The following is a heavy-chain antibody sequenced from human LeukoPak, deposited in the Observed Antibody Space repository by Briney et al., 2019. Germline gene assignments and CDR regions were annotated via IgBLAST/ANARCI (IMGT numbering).Heavy chain of an antibody. D-gene: IGHD3-3*01. V-gene: IGHV4-34*01. CDR1: GGSFSGYY. CDR2: INHSGST. Sequence: SETQSLTCAVYGGSFSGYYWSWIRQPPGKGLEWIGEINHSGSTNYNPSLKSRVTISVDTSKNQFSLKLSSVTAADTAVYYCASAPYDFWSGYYPFDYWGQGTLVTVSS. J-gene: IGHJ4*02. CDR3: ASAPYDFWSGYYPFDY.